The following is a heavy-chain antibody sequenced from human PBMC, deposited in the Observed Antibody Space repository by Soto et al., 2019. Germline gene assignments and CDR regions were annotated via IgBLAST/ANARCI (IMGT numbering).Heavy chain of an antibody. J-gene: IGHJ4*02. CDR3: ARSPEATVTAFDY. CDR2: IYYSGST. V-gene: IGHV4-34*09. D-gene: IGHD4-17*01. CDR1: GGSFSGYY. Sequence: PSETLSLTCAVYGGSFSGYYWSWIRQPPGKGLEWIGYIYYSGSTYYNPSLKSRVTISVDTSKNQFSLKLSSVTAADTAVYYCARSPEATVTAFDYWGQGTLVTV.